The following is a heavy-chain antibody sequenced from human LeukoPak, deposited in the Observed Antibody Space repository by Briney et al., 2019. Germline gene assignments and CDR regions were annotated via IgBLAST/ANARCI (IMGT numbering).Heavy chain of an antibody. D-gene: IGHD3-22*01. CDR1: GFTFSSYA. J-gene: IGHJ4*02. V-gene: IGHV3-23*01. CDR2: ISGSGGST. Sequence: GGSLRLSCAASGFTFSSYAMSWVRQAPGKGLEWVSAISGSGGSTYYADSVKGRFTISRDNSKNTLYLQLNSLRAEDTAVYYCANSPNYYDSSGYYHYFDYWGQGTLVTVSS. CDR3: ANSPNYYDSSGYYHYFDY.